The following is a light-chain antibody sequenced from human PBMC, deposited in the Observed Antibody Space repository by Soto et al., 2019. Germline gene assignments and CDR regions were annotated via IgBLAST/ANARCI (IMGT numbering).Light chain of an antibody. Sequence: QSVLTQPPSASGTPGQRVTISCSGSSSNIGSNTVNWYQQLPGTAPKLLIYSNNQRPSGVPDRFSGSKSGTSASLAISGLQSEDEADYYCAAWDDSLNVRVFGTGTKVTVL. V-gene: IGLV1-44*01. CDR2: SNN. CDR3: AAWDDSLNVRV. J-gene: IGLJ1*01. CDR1: SSNIGSNT.